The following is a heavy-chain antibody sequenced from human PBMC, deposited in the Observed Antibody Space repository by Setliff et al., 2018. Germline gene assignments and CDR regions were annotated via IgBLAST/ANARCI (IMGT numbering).Heavy chain of an antibody. CDR2: ISYSGIA. CDR3: ARGHSYESRNSFVFYSNGLDV. D-gene: IGHD3-22*01. J-gene: IGHJ6*04. CDR1: GGSLSGYC. Sequence: PSETLSLTCAVYGGSLSGYCWSWIHQSPGRGLEWIGQISYSGIATYNPSLKSRVTISRDTSKNQFSLKLNSVTAADTAVFYCARGHSYESRNSFVFYSNGLDVWGKGTTVTVS. V-gene: IGHV4-34*01.